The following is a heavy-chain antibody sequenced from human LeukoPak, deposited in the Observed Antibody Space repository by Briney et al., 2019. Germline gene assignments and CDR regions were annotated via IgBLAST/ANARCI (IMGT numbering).Heavy chain of an antibody. CDR2: IFTSGSA. D-gene: IGHD6-6*01. CDR3: ARGSTLSSSSDSHDY. Sequence: SETLSLTCTVSGDFISTYYWSWIRQPAGKGLEWIGRIFTSGSANYNPSLKSRVTMLVDTSKNQFSMRLSSLTAADTAVYYCARGSTLSSSSDSHDYWGQGTLVIVSS. J-gene: IGHJ4*02. CDR1: GDFISTYY. V-gene: IGHV4-4*07.